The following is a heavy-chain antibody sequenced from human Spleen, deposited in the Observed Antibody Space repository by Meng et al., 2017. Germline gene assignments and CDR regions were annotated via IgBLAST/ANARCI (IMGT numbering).Heavy chain of an antibody. J-gene: IGHJ5*02. CDR2: IFYSGST. V-gene: IGHV4-31*01. CDR1: GDSIRSGGYY. Sequence: QGQLAESGPGLVKPSQSLSLTFSVSGDSIRSGGYYWSWIRQHPEKGLEWIGYIFYSGSTDSNPSLKSLVTISQDTSKNQFSLKMSSVSAADTAVYYCARGSYGDHRSHWFDPWGQGTLVTVSS. D-gene: IGHD4-17*01. CDR3: ARGSYGDHRSHWFDP.